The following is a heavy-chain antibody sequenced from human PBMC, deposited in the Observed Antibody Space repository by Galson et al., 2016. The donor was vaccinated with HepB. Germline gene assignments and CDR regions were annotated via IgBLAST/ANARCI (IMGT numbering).Heavy chain of an antibody. CDR1: GFTFSSYA. Sequence: SLRLSCAASGFTFSSYAMSWVRQAPEKGLEWVSTISGTGGSTYYADSVKGRFTISRDNSKNTLYLQMNSLRAEDTAIYHCAKDAHLAAAGSYWYFDLWGRGTLVTVSS. J-gene: IGHJ2*01. CDR3: AKDAHLAAAGSYWYFDL. V-gene: IGHV3-23*01. CDR2: ISGTGGST. D-gene: IGHD6-13*01.